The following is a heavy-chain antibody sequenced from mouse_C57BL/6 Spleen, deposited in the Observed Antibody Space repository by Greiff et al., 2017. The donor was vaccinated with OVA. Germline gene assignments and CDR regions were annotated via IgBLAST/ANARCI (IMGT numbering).Heavy chain of an antibody. V-gene: IGHV1-76*01. CDR3: ARSGLDHWYFDV. J-gene: IGHJ1*03. CDR2: IYPGSGNT. CDR1: GYTFTDYY. Sequence: QVQLQQSGAELVRPGASVKLSCKASGYTFTDYYINWVKQRPGQGLEWIARIYPGSGNTYYNEKFKGKATLTAEKSSSTAYMQLSSLTSEDSAVYFCARSGLDHWYFDVWGTGTTVTVSS. D-gene: IGHD3-3*01.